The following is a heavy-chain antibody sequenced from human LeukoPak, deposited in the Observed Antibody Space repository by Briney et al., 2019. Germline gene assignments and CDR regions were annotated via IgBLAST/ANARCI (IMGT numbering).Heavy chain of an antibody. V-gene: IGHV3-49*04. Sequence: GGSLRLSCATSGFTFGHYAMSWVRQAPGKGLEWVGFISAKRYTATTDCAASVKGRFTISRDDSKSIAYLQMDSPKDEDTAVYYCTRGVRLSTSGVVYYFDYWGQGTLVTVSS. CDR1: GFTFGHYA. J-gene: IGHJ4*02. CDR2: ISAKRYTATT. CDR3: TRGVRLSTSGVVYYFDY. D-gene: IGHD3-3*01.